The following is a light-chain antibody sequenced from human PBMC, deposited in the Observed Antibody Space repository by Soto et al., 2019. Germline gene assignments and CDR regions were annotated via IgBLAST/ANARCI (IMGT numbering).Light chain of an antibody. CDR1: SSDIGGYNS. V-gene: IGLV2-14*01. Sequence: QSVLTQPASVSGSPGQSITISCTGTSSDIGGYNSVSWYQQHPGKAPKLVIYAVSNRPSGVSSRFSGSKSGNTASLTMSGLHAEDEATYYCSSYTTSSTLLIFGGGTQLTVL. CDR2: AVS. CDR3: SSYTTSSTLLI. J-gene: IGLJ2*01.